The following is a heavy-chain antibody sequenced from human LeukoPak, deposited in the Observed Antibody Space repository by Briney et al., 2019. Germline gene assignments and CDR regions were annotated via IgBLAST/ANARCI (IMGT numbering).Heavy chain of an antibody. D-gene: IGHD3-16*02. J-gene: IGHJ4*02. CDR1: GFSFKDYA. CDR2: LGGNSATR. V-gene: IGHV3-23*01. Sequence: GGSLRLSCAASGFSFKDYAMSWVRQAPEKGLEWVSGLGGNSATRYYAGSVKGRFTISRDNSKNTVFLQMNSLTAEDTAVYYCVRVDHRLESPEFDCGGQGTLVTVSS. CDR3: VRVDHRLESPEFDC.